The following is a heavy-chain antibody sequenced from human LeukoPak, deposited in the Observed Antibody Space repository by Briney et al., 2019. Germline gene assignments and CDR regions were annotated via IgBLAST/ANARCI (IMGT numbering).Heavy chain of an antibody. V-gene: IGHV3-53*01. CDR2: IYSGGST. Sequence: GGSLRLSCAASGFTVSSNYMSWVRQAPGKGLEWVSVIYSGGSTYYADSVKGRFTISRDNSKNTLYLQMNSLRAEDTAVYYCARAQTLTGDRTLPDFWGQGTLVTVSS. J-gene: IGHJ4*02. D-gene: IGHD7-27*01. CDR1: GFTVSSNY. CDR3: ARAQTLTGDRTLPDF.